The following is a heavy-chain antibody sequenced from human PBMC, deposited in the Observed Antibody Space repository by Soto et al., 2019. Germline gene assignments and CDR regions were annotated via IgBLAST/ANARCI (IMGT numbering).Heavy chain of an antibody. V-gene: IGHV4-30-2*01. CDR3: ARGSYYYDGSGYYHY. CDR2: IYHSGST. J-gene: IGHJ4*02. CDR1: GGSISSGGYS. Sequence: SETLSLTCAVSGGSISSGGYSWSWIRQPPGKGLEWIGYIYHSGSTYYNPSLKSRVTISVDTSKNQFSLKLSSVTAADTAVYYCARGSYYYDGSGYYHYWGQGTLVTVSS. D-gene: IGHD3-22*01.